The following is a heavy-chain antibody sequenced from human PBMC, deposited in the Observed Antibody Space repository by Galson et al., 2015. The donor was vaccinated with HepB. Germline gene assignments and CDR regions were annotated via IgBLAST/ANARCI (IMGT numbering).Heavy chain of an antibody. Sequence: CAISGDSVSSNSAAWNWIRQSPSRGLEWLGRTYYRSKWYNDYAASVKSRIIISPDTSKNQFSLQLNSVTPEDTAVYYCARCYFDSSGYYEYYFDYWGQGTLVTVSS. D-gene: IGHD3-22*01. CDR2: TYYRSKWYN. J-gene: IGHJ4*02. CDR3: ARCYFDSSGYYEYYFDY. CDR1: GDSVSSNSAA. V-gene: IGHV6-1*01.